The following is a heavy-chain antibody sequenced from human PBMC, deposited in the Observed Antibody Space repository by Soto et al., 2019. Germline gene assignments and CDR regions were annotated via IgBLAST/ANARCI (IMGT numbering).Heavy chain of an antibody. V-gene: IGHV1-18*01. CDR3: ARDPWSSSYVVLHAFDI. D-gene: IGHD6-6*01. CDR2: ISAYNGNT. CDR1: GYTFTSYG. Sequence: ASVKVSCKASGYTFTSYGISWVRQAPGQGLEWMGWISAYNGNTNYAQKLQGRVTMTTDTSTSTAYMELRSLRSDDTAVYYCARDPWSSSYVVLHAFDIWGQGPMVTL. J-gene: IGHJ3*02.